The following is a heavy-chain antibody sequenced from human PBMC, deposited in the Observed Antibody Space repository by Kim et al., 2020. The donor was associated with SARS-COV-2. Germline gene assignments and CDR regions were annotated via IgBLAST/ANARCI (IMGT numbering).Heavy chain of an antibody. V-gene: IGHV4-38-2*02. CDR3: ASVPIQDSSGSRVGGY. J-gene: IGHJ4*02. CDR1: GYSISSGYY. D-gene: IGHD3-22*01. Sequence: SETLSLTCTVSGYSISSGYYWGWIRQPPGKGLEWIGSIYHSGSTYYNPSLKSRVTISVDTSKNQFSLKLSSVTAADTAVYYCASVPIQDSSGSRVGGYWGQGTLVTVSS. CDR2: IYHSGST.